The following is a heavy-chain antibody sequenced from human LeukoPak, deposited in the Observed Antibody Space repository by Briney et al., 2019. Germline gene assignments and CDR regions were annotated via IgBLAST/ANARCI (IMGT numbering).Heavy chain of an antibody. CDR1: GFSLSTTGMC. J-gene: IGHJ4*02. Sequence: SGPTLVNPTQTLTLTCTFSGFSLSTTGMCVSWIRQPPGKALEWLARIDWDDDKFYSTSLKTRLTISKDTSKNQVALTMTNMDPVDTATYYCARISTVVGGFDSWGQGTLVTVSS. V-gene: IGHV2-70*17. CDR3: ARISTVVGGFDS. CDR2: IDWDDDK. D-gene: IGHD4-23*01.